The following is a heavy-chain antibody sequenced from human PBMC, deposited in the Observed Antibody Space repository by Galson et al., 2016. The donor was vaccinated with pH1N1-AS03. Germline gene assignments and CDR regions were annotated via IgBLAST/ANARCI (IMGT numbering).Heavy chain of an antibody. D-gene: IGHD5-18*01. CDR3: IKEGNRLQSRRSDAFDI. J-gene: IGHJ3*02. V-gene: IGHV3-64D*06. Sequence: SLRLSCAASGFTFRTFSIYWVRQAPGKGLEYVSGISDNGINTYYADPVKARFTISRDKSKNTVYLQMSSLRTEDTAVYYCIKEGNRLQSRRSDAFDIWGRGTMVTVS. CDR1: GFTFRTFS. CDR2: ISDNGINT.